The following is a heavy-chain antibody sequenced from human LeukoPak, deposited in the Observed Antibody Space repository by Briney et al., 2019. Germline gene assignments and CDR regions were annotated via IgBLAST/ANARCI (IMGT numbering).Heavy chain of an antibody. D-gene: IGHD1-26*01. CDR3: ARVRVGATFYYYAMDV. CDR2: ITHTGST. V-gene: IGHV4-34*01. J-gene: IGHJ6*02. Sequence: SETLSFTCAVYGESFSGYYWSWLRHPPGKGLDWIGEITHTGSTNYNPSLKSRVTMSVDTSKNEFSLNLSSVTAADTAVYYCARVRVGATFYYYAMDVWGQGTTVTVSS. CDR1: GESFSGYY.